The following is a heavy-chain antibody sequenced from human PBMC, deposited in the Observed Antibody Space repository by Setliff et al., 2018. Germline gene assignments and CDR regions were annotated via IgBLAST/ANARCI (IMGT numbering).Heavy chain of an antibody. CDR1: GGSINRDY. CDR3: ATDVNQWDPTYMDV. J-gene: IGHJ6*03. V-gene: IGHV4-59*01. CDR2: IHYSGRI. Sequence: PSETLSLTCSVSGGSINRDYWNWIRQPPGKGLEWIGYIHYSGRIKYNPALKSRVTISVDTSKNQFSLKLSSVTAADTAVYYCATDVNQWDPTYMDVWGEGTTVTVSS. D-gene: IGHD1-26*01.